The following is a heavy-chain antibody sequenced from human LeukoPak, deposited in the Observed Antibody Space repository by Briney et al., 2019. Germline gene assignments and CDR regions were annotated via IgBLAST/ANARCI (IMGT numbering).Heavy chain of an antibody. Sequence: ASVKVSCKVSGYTLTELSMHWVRQAPGKGLEWMGGFDPEDGETIYAQKFQGRVTMTEDTSTDTAYMELSSLRSEDTAVYYCARAGIVVVPAARDAFDIWGQGTMVTVSS. CDR3: ARAGIVVVPAARDAFDI. CDR2: FDPEDGET. V-gene: IGHV1-24*01. CDR1: GYTLTELS. D-gene: IGHD2-2*01. J-gene: IGHJ3*02.